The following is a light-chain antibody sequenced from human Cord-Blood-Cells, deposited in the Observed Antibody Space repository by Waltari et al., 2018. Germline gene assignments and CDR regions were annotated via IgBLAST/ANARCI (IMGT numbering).Light chain of an antibody. V-gene: IGKV1-5*01. CDR3: QQYNSYSGT. CDR1: QCISSW. Sequence: DIQMTHSPATLSASVGDSDSITRRPSQCISSWLAWSQQKPVKDPKPLIYDGTSLESGVPSRFSGSGAGTKFTLTTSSLQPDDFATYYCQQYNSYSGTFGQGTKVEIK. J-gene: IGKJ1*01. CDR2: DGT.